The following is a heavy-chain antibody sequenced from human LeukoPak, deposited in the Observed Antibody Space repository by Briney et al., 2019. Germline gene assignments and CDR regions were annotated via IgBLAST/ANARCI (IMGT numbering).Heavy chain of an antibody. D-gene: IGHD2-2*01. V-gene: IGHV1-18*01. CDR1: GYTFTSYG. CDR2: ITTYNGNT. Sequence: GASVKVSCKASGYTFTSYGLSWVRQASGQGLEWMGRITTYNGNTKYAQNLQGRVTMTTDTSTSTAYMELRSLRSDDTAVYYCARGIVPAARDYYYYYMDVWGKGTTVTVSS. CDR3: ARGIVPAARDYYYYYMDV. J-gene: IGHJ6*03.